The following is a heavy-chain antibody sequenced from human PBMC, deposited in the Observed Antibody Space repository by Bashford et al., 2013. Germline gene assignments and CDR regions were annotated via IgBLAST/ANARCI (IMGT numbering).Heavy chain of an antibody. CDR3: ARTGISGYYSDS. Sequence: WVRQAPGQGLEWMGWINGGTGDTRYSKKFQGRVTFTRDTSVSTAYIELSSLTSEDTAVYYCARTGISGYYSDSWGQG. J-gene: IGHJ4*02. CDR2: INGGTGDT. V-gene: IGHV1-3*01. D-gene: IGHD3-22*01.